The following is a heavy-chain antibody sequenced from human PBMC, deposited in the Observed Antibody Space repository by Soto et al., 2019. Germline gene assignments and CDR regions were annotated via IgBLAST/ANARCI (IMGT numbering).Heavy chain of an antibody. D-gene: IGHD3-16*01. J-gene: IGHJ6*02. Sequence: GGSMRRSCAASGFTFSRYAMSWVRQDPGKGLEWVSAISGSGGSTYYADSVKGRFTISRDNSKNTLYLQMNSLRAEDTAVSYCAKPLLGSFPRTKTNNHYGMDGWGQETTVAVSS. CDR1: GFTFSRYA. CDR2: ISGSGGST. CDR3: AKPLLGSFPRTKTNNHYGMDG. V-gene: IGHV3-23*01.